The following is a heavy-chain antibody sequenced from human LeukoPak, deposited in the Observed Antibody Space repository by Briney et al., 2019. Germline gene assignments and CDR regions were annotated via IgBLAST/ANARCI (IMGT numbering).Heavy chain of an antibody. Sequence: SETLSLTCTVSGGSINIYYWSWIRQPAGKGLEWIGRIYTSGSTNYNPSLKTRVTMSVDTSKNQFSLKLSSVTAADTARYYCARAFYGDNDAFDIWGQGTMVSVSS. CDR2: IYTSGST. V-gene: IGHV4-4*07. CDR3: ARAFYGDNDAFDI. CDR1: GGSINIYY. D-gene: IGHD4-23*01. J-gene: IGHJ3*02.